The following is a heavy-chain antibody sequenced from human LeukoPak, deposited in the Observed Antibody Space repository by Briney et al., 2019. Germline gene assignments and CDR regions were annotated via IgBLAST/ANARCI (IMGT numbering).Heavy chain of an antibody. CDR1: GGSISSYY. D-gene: IGHD1-26*01. V-gene: IGHV4-4*07. CDR2: IFTSGST. J-gene: IGHJ4*02. CDR3: ARENSGSYREFDY. Sequence: SETLSLTCTVSGGSISSYYWSWIRQPAGKGLEWIGRIFTSGSTNYNASLKSRVSMSVDTSKSQFSLKLSSVTAADTAVFYCARENSGSYREFDYWGQGTLVTVSS.